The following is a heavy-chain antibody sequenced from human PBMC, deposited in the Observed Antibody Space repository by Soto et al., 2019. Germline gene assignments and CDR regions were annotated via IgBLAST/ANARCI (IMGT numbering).Heavy chain of an antibody. V-gene: IGHV3-30-3*01. J-gene: IGHJ4*02. CDR2: IPYDGTNI. CDR1: GFTFSSYA. CDR3: ASAQKTPVTTVGFDY. Sequence: GGSLRLSCAASGFTFSSYAMHWVRQAPGKGLEWVAVIPYDGTNIYYADSVKGRFTISRDNSKNTLYLQMNSLRVEDTAVYYCASAQKTPVTTVGFDYWGQGTLVTVSS. D-gene: IGHD4-4*01.